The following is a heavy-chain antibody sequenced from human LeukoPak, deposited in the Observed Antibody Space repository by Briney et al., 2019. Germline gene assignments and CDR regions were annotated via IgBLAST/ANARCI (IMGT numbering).Heavy chain of an antibody. D-gene: IGHD6-13*01. CDR1: GFTIRNYA. CDR3: ARGRRGPRIAAAGPEY. Sequence: GRSLRLSCAASGFTIRNYAMHWVRQAPGKGLEWVAVISYDGNNNYFADSVKGRFTISRDNAKNSLYLQMNSLRAEDTAVYYCARGRRGPRIAAAGPEYWGQGTLVTVSS. J-gene: IGHJ4*02. CDR2: ISYDGNNN. V-gene: IGHV3-30-3*01.